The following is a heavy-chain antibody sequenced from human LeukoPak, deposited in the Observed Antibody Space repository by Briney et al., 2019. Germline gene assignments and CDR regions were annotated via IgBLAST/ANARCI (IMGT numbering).Heavy chain of an antibody. CDR1: GASITNYY. CDR3: ARLYPIIAVAATYYHSMDV. J-gene: IGHJ6*03. CDR2: INYSGRT. V-gene: IGHV4-59*01. Sequence: SETLSLTCTVSGASITNYYWSWVRRRPGKGLEWIGYINYSGRTNYNPSLESRVTISVDTSKNQFSLKLRSVNAEDTAVYYCARLYPIIAVAATYYHSMDVWGKETTVTISS. D-gene: IGHD6-19*01.